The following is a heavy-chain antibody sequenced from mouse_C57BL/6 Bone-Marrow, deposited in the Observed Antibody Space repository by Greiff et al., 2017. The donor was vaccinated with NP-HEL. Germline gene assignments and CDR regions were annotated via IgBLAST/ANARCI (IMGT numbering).Heavy chain of an antibody. Sequence: VQLQQSGAELVRPGASVKLSCTASGFNIKDDYMHWVKQRPEQGLEWIGWIDPANGDTEYASKFQGKATITADTSSNTAYLQLSSLTSEDTAVYYCTTGVDSSGYVNYYAMDYWGQGTSVTVSS. CDR2: IDPANGDT. J-gene: IGHJ4*01. CDR3: TTGVDSSGYVNYYAMDY. V-gene: IGHV14-4*01. CDR1: GFNIKDDY. D-gene: IGHD3-2*02.